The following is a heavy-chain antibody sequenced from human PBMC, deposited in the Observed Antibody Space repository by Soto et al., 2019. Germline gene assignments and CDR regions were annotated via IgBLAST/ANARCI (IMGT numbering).Heavy chain of an antibody. J-gene: IGHJ5*02. CDR2: IFYSGTT. Sequence: QLQLQESGPRLVKPSETLSLTCTVSGASMSSSLYYWGWIRQPPGKGLDWIGTIFYSGTTYYNPSLESRITIFIDKSKNQFSLKLSSVTAADTAVYYCATSGGSLHNWFDPWGQGTLVTVSS. CDR3: ATSGGSLHNWFDP. V-gene: IGHV4-39*01. CDR1: GASMSSSLYY. D-gene: IGHD2-15*01.